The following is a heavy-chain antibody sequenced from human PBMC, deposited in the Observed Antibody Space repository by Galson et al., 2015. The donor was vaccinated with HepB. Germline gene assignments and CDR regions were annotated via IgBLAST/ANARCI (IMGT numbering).Heavy chain of an antibody. CDR1: GFTFSSYA. D-gene: IGHD5-18*01. J-gene: IGHJ6*02. Sequence: SLRLSCAASGFTFSSYAMSWVRQAPGKGLEWVSAISGSGGSTYYADSVKGRFTVSRDNSKNTLYLQMNSLRAEDTAVYYCAREERGYSYGYFILHYGMDVWGQGTTVTVSS. V-gene: IGHV3-23*01. CDR2: ISGSGGST. CDR3: AREERGYSYGYFILHYGMDV.